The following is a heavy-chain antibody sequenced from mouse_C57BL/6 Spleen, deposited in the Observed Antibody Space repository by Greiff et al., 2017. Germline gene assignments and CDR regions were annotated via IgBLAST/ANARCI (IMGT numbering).Heavy chain of an antibody. D-gene: IGHD5-1*01. CDR2: IDPETGGT. Sequence: VQLQQSGAELVRPGASVTLSCKASGYTFTDYEMHWVKQTPVHGLEWIGAIDPETGGTAYNQKFKGKAILTADKSSSTAYMELRSLTSDDSAVYYCTRRLNLRYYAMGYRGQRPSVTVSS. CDR1: GYTFTDYE. CDR3: TRRLNLRYYAMGY. J-gene: IGHJ4*01. V-gene: IGHV1-15*01.